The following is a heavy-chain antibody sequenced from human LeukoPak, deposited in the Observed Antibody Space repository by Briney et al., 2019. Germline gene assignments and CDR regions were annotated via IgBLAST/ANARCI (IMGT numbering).Heavy chain of an antibody. J-gene: IGHJ4*02. Sequence: PGRSLRLSCAASGFTFDDYAMHWVRQAPGKGLEWVSIVTGTGGKYYGDSVKGRFVLSRDNSKNTVYMQMTSLRAEDTATYYCAKDYCRDGNCPFPFLDSWGQGTLVTVSS. V-gene: IGHV3-9*01. D-gene: IGHD2-15*01. CDR1: GFTFDDYA. CDR2: VTGTGGK. CDR3: AKDYCRDGNCPFPFLDS.